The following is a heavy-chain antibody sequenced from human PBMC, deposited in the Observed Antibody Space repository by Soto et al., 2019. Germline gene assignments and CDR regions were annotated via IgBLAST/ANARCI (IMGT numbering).Heavy chain of an antibody. CDR2: ISAYNGNT. J-gene: IGHJ5*02. V-gene: IGHV1-18*01. Sequence: ASVKVSCKASGYTFTSYGISWVRQAPGQGLEWMGWISAYNGNTNYAQKLQGRVTMTTDTSTSTAYMELRSLRSGDTAVYYCARDRIQLWFRNWFDPWGQGTLVTVSS. CDR1: GYTFTSYG. D-gene: IGHD5-18*01. CDR3: ARDRIQLWFRNWFDP.